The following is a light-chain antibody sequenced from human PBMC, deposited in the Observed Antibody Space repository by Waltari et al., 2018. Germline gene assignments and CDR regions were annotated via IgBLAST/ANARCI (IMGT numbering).Light chain of an antibody. CDR1: QTVLYSSNNMNY. CDR3: QQYYSTPPA. Sequence: DIVVTQSPDSVAVSLGERATINCKSSQTVLYSSNNMNYLSWYQQKPGQPPRLLIYWASTRGSGVPDRFSGSGSGTEFTLTINTLQAEDMAVYYCQQYYSTPPAFGQGTRVEI. V-gene: IGKV4-1*01. CDR2: WAS. J-gene: IGKJ1*01.